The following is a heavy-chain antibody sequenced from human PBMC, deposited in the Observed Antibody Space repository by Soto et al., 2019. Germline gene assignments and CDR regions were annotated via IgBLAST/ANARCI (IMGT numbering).Heavy chain of an antibody. V-gene: IGHV4-30-4*01. J-gene: IGHJ4*02. CDR2: IYDSGSS. D-gene: IGHD5-12*01. CDR3: AREKGYISGPKNFDS. CDR1: GGSVSSGDYF. Sequence: PSETLSLTCTVSGGSVSSGDYFWSWIRQPPGKGLEWIGYIYDSGSSYYNPSLKSRVTMSVGTSKNQFSLRLRSVTAADTAMYYCAREKGYISGPKNFDSWGQGTLVTVSS.